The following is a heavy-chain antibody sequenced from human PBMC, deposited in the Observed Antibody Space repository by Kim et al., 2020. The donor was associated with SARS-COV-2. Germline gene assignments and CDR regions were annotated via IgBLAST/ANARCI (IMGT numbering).Heavy chain of an antibody. V-gene: IGHV3-33*06. CDR3: AKDHDAYYYGSGSYYNDPFDY. CDR2: IWYDGSNK. CDR1: GFTFSSYG. J-gene: IGHJ4*02. D-gene: IGHD3-10*01. Sequence: GSLRLSCAASGFTFSSYGMHWVRQAPGKGLEWVAVIWYDGSNKYYADSVKGRFTISRDNSKNTLYLQMNSLRAEDTAVYYCAKDHDAYYYGSGSYYNDPFDYWGQGTLVTVSS.